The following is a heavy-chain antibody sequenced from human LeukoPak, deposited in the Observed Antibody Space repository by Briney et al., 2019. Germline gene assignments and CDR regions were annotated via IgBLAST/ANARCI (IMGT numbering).Heavy chain of an antibody. V-gene: IGHV4-59*01. Sequence: PSETLSLTCTVSGGSISSYYWSWLRQPPGKGLEWVGYIYYSGSTNYNPSLKSRVTISVDTSKNQFSLKLSSVTAADTSVYYCARVIVRTEDAFDIWGQGTMVTVSS. CDR3: ARVIVRTEDAFDI. CDR2: IYYSGST. J-gene: IGHJ3*02. CDR1: GGSISSYY. D-gene: IGHD3-22*01.